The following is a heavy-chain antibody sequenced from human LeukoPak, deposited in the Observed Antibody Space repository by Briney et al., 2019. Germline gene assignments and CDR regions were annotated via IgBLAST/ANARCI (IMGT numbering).Heavy chain of an antibody. CDR3: ARDMRDYIDYYYSSMDV. CDR1: GFTFSSYS. V-gene: IGHV3-21*01. J-gene: IGHJ6*03. D-gene: IGHD4-11*01. CDR2: ISSSSSYI. Sequence: PGGSLRLSCAASGFTFSSYSMNWVRQAPGKGLEWVSSISSSSSYIYYADSVKGRFTISRDNAKNSLHLQMNSLRAEDTAVYYCARDMRDYIDYYYSSMDVWGKGTTVTVSS.